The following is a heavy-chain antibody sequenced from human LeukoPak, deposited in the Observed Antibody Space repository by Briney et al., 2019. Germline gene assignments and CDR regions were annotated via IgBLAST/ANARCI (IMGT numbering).Heavy chain of an antibody. V-gene: IGHV3-23*01. CDR3: AKSIAAAGLYEYFQH. CDR1: GFTFSSYG. D-gene: IGHD6-13*01. Sequence: GGSLRLSCAASGFTFSSYGMSWVRQAPGKGLEWVSAISGSGGSTYYADSVKGRFTISRDISKNTLYLQMNSLRAEDTAVYYCAKSIAAAGLYEYFQHWGQGTLVTVSS. CDR2: ISGSGGST. J-gene: IGHJ1*01.